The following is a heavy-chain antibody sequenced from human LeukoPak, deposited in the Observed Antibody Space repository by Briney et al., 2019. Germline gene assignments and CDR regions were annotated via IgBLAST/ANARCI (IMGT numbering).Heavy chain of an antibody. CDR1: GGSISSYY. CDR2: IYYSGST. Sequence: SETLSLTCTVSGGSISSYYWSWIRQPPGKGLEWIGYIYYSGSTSYNPSLKSRVTISVDTSKNQFSLKLSSVTAADTAVYYCARRDGYNEGDYWGQGTLVTVSS. CDR3: ARRDGYNEGDY. J-gene: IGHJ4*02. V-gene: IGHV4-59*01. D-gene: IGHD5-24*01.